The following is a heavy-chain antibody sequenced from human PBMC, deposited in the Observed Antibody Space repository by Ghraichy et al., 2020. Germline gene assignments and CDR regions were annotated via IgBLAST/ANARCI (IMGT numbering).Heavy chain of an antibody. J-gene: IGHJ6*02. Sequence: ASVKVSCKASGYTFTGYYMHWVRQAPGQGLEWMGWINPNSGGTNYAQKFQGRVTMTRDTSISTAYMELSRLRSDDTAVYYCARDLGMGTIAPGYYGMDVWGQGTTVTVSS. D-gene: IGHD5-12*01. CDR2: INPNSGGT. CDR1: GYTFTGYY. CDR3: ARDLGMGTIAPGYYGMDV. V-gene: IGHV1-2*02.